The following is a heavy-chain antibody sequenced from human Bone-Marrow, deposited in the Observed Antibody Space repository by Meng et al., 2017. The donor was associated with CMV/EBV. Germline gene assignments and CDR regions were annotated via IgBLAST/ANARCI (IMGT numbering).Heavy chain of an antibody. D-gene: IGHD5-24*01. CDR3: ARDLPGYSSRGFDF. J-gene: IGHJ4*02. Sequence: SGFAFSTYSMDWVSHAPGKGLEWVSSIISYSSFIDYADSGKGRFTISRDNAENSVHLHMHSLRVEDTGLYYCARDLPGYSSRGFDFWGQGILVTVSS. CDR2: IISYSSFI. CDR1: GFAFSTYS. V-gene: IGHV3-21*01.